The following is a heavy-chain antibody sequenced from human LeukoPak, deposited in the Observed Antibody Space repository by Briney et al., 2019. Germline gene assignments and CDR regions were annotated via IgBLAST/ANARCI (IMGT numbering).Heavy chain of an antibody. V-gene: IGHV4-61*02. Sequence: RASETLSLTCTVSGGSISSGSYYWSWIRQPAGKGLEWIGRIYTSGSTDYNPSLKSRVTISVDTSKNQFSLKLSSVTAADTAVYYCARDGGWGSRLEWFFWGQGTLVTVSS. CDR3: ARDGGWGSRLEWFF. J-gene: IGHJ4*02. CDR1: GGSISSGSYY. D-gene: IGHD3-3*01. CDR2: IYTSGST.